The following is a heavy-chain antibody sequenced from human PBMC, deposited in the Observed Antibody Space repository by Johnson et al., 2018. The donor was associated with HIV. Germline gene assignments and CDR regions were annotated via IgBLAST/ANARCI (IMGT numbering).Heavy chain of an antibody. CDR2: INTDGRAT. J-gene: IGHJ3*02. V-gene: IGHV3-11*04. CDR3: ARGQWLVPGAFDI. D-gene: IGHD6-19*01. CDR1: EFTFSDYY. Sequence: QVQLVESGGGVVQPGRSLKLSCAASEFTFSDYYMSWIRQAPGKGLEWVSRINTDGRATTYADSVKGRFTISRDNTKNSLYRQMNSVRDDDTAVYYCARGQWLVPGAFDIWGQGTMVTVSS.